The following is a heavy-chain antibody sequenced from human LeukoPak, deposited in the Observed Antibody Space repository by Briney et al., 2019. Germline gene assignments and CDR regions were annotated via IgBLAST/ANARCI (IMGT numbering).Heavy chain of an antibody. CDR2: ISAYNGNT. D-gene: IGHD6-6*01. CDR3: ARVQGLYNSSSLGWFDP. J-gene: IGHJ5*02. Sequence: ASVKVSCKASGYTFTSYGISWVRQAPGQGLEWMGWISAYNGNTNYAQKLQGRVTMTTDTSTSTAYMELRSLRSDDTAVYYCARVQGLYNSSSLGWFDPWGQGTLVTVSS. V-gene: IGHV1-18*01. CDR1: GYTFTSYG.